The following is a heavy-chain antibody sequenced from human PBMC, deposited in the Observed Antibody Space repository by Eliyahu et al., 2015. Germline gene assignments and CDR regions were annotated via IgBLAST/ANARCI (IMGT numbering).Heavy chain of an antibody. D-gene: IGHD2-8*02. CDR1: GXPFSSXX. Sequence: EVQLVESGGGLVKPGGSXRLSCAXSGXPFSSXXLXXVRQAPGKGLEWVSSISSSSSYIYYADSVKGRFTISRDNAKNSLYLQMNSLRAEDTAVYYCARGGYCTGGVCYTEINYFDYWGQGTLVTVSS. J-gene: IGHJ4*02. CDR3: ARGGYCTGGVCYTEINYFDY. V-gene: IGHV3-21*01. CDR2: ISSSSSYI.